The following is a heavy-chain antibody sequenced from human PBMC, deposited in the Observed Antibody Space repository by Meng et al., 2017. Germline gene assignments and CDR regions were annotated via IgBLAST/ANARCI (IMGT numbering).Heavy chain of an antibody. CDR1: GFNFNNNE. V-gene: IGHV3-30*16. Sequence: VQVVGYGRSSVTSWRSLRLSRAGSGFNFNNNEMHWVRQAPGKGLEWVACITKDGSRKYYLGSVRGRFTISRDNSKHTLYLEMNSLRSEDTALYYCARDFDYWGQGTLVTVSS. J-gene: IGHJ4*02. CDR2: ITKDGSRK. CDR3: ARDFDY.